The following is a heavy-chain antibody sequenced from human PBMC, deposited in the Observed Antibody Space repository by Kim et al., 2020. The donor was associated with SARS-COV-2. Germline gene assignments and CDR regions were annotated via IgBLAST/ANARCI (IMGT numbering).Heavy chain of an antibody. Sequence: SETLSLTCTVSGGSISSSSYYWGWIRQPPGKGLEWIGSIYYSGSTYYNPSLKSRVTISVDTSKNQFSLKLSSVTAADTAVYYCARHPRYGVGWFDPWGQGTLVTVSS. J-gene: IGHJ5*02. CDR3: ARHPRYGVGWFDP. CDR2: IYYSGST. CDR1: GGSISSSSYY. V-gene: IGHV4-39*01. D-gene: IGHD4-17*01.